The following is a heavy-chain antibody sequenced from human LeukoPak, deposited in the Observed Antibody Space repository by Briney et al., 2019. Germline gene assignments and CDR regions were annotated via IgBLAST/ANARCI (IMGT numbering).Heavy chain of an antibody. CDR1: GGTFISYA. CDR2: MNPNSGNT. J-gene: IGHJ5*02. D-gene: IGHD3-10*01. CDR3: ARSSGSYQNWFDP. V-gene: IGHV1-8*02. Sequence: SVKVSCKASGGTFISYAINWVRQATGQGLEWMGWMNPNSGNTGYAQKFQGRVTMTRNISIGTAYMELSSLRSEDTAVYYCARSSGSYQNWFDPWGQGTLVTVSS.